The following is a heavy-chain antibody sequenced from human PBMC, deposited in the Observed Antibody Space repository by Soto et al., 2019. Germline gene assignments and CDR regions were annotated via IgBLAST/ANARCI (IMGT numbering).Heavy chain of an antibody. J-gene: IGHJ3*02. Sequence: LTCTVSGGAISAFFWNWVRQSAGKGLEWIGRIYASGHTIYNPSLESRVTMSVDTSKHQFSLRLNSVTAADTAVYYCARSPSTSTIGTFDIWGQGTMVTVSS. CDR1: GGAISAFF. V-gene: IGHV4-4*07. CDR2: IYASGHT. CDR3: ARSPSTSTIGTFDI. D-gene: IGHD3-3*02.